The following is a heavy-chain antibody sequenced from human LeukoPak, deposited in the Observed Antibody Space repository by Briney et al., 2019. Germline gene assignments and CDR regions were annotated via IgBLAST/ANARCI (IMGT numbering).Heavy chain of an antibody. Sequence: ASVKVSCKASGGTFSSYAISWVRQAPGQGLEWMGWISAYNGNTNYAQKLQGRVTMTTDTSTSTAYMELRSLRSGDTAVYYCARGREDIVLLPGTKRKSYYMDVWGKGTTVTVSS. D-gene: IGHD2-2*01. CDR2: ISAYNGNT. CDR1: GGTFSSYA. CDR3: ARGREDIVLLPGTKRKSYYMDV. V-gene: IGHV1-18*01. J-gene: IGHJ6*03.